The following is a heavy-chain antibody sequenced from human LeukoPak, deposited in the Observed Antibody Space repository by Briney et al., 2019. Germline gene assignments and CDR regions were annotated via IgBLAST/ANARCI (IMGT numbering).Heavy chain of an antibody. CDR1: SGSYSGYS. D-gene: IGHD4-17*01. CDR3: ARGRGDEYGDYDY. V-gene: IGHV4-34*01. Sequence: KSSETLSLTGAVYSGSYSGYSWSWIRQPPGKGLEWIGEINHSGSINYNPSVGSRVTISQDTSKNQFSLNLNSVTAADTAVYYCARGRGDEYGDYDYWGQGTLVTVSS. J-gene: IGHJ4*02. CDR2: INHSGSI.